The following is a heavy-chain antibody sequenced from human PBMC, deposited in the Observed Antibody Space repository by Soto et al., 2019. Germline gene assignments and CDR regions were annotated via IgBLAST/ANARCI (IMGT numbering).Heavy chain of an antibody. CDR2: INPSGGGT. J-gene: IGHJ5*02. CDR1: GYTFTSYY. CDR3: GRDRSVRVYYRSSGHLIGLDH. V-gene: IGHV1-46*01. D-gene: IGHD3-22*01. Sequence: ASVKVSCKASGYTFTSYYIHWVRRAPGQGLEWMGIINPSGGGTSYAQKFQGRVTMTRDTSTSQVNMELSSLSSEDPAVYYCGRDRSVRVYYRSSGHLIGLDHWGRGPLVTVPS.